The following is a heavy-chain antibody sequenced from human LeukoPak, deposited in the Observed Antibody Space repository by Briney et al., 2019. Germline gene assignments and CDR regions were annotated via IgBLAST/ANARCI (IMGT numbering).Heavy chain of an antibody. Sequence: ASVKVSFTVSGYTFTTFGISWVRQAPGQGLEWMGWISAKNGDTNYAQKFQGRVTMTTDPSTSTAYMEVRSLRSDDTAVYYCVRETGQWLAPAAFDIWGQGTMVTVSS. V-gene: IGHV1-18*01. CDR2: ISAKNGDT. D-gene: IGHD6-19*01. CDR1: GYTFTTFG. CDR3: VRETGQWLAPAAFDI. J-gene: IGHJ3*02.